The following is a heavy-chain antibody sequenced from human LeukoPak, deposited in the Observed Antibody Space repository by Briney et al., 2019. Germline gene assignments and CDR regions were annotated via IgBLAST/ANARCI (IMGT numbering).Heavy chain of an antibody. Sequence: ASVKVSCKASGYTLTGYYMHWVRQAPGQGLEWMGRINPNSGGTDYAQKFQGRVTMTRDTSISTAYMELSRLRSDDTAVYYCTRLYCTNDVCSSFDYWGQGTLVTVSS. D-gene: IGHD2-8*01. V-gene: IGHV1-2*06. CDR2: INPNSGGT. CDR1: GYTLTGYY. J-gene: IGHJ4*02. CDR3: TRLYCTNDVCSSFDY.